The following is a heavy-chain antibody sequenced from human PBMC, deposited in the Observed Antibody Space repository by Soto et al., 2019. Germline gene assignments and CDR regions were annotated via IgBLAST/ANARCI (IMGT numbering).Heavy chain of an antibody. CDR3: ARDLNTETSTDYALGF. CDR1: GYTFTAYG. V-gene: IGHV1-18*01. D-gene: IGHD3-3*01. Sequence: QVQMVQSGPEVKMPGASVKVSCKPSGYTFTAYGLAWVRQAPGQRPAWMGWVSTNDDRTNYARKYQGRVTMTTDRATTTTSMELSSAGTEDRADDYSARDLNTETSTDYALGFWGQGTLVSVSS. J-gene: IGHJ4*02. CDR2: VSTNDDRT.